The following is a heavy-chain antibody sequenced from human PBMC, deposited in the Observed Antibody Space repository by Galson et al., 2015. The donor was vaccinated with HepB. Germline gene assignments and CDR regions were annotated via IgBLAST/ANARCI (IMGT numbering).Heavy chain of an antibody. CDR3: ARGLRTVTPWFDY. J-gene: IGHJ4*02. Sequence: SVKVSCKASGYTFTTYYMHWVRQAPGQGLEWMGLINPTGGRTTYAQRFQGRVTMTSDTSTSTVYMELSSLRSEDTAVYYCARGLRTVTPWFDYWGQGTLVTVSS. V-gene: IGHV1-46*01. D-gene: IGHD4-17*01. CDR1: GYTFTTYY. CDR2: INPTGGRT.